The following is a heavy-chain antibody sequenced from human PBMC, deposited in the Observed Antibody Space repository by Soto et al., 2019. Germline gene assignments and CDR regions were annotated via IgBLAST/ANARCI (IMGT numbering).Heavy chain of an antibody. J-gene: IGHJ4*02. CDR1: GGSISSGDYY. D-gene: IGHD2-15*01. V-gene: IGHV4-30-4*01. Sequence: QVQLQESGPGLVKPSQTLSLTCTVSGGSISSGDYYWSWIRQPPGKGLEWIGYIYYSGSTYYNPSLKRRVTISVDTSKNQFSLKLSSVTAADTAVYYCARGNCSGGSCYPRPLDYWGQGTLVTVSS. CDR3: ARGNCSGGSCYPRPLDY. CDR2: IYYSGST.